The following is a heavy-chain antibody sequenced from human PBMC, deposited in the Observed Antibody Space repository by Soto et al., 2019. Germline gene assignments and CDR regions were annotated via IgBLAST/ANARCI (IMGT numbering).Heavy chain of an antibody. V-gene: IGHV1-58*01. CDR1: GFTFTSSA. CDR2: IVVGSGNT. CDR3: ARDPISYYDSSGYYDNWFDP. Sequence: SVKVSCKASGFTFTSSAVQWVRQARGQRLEWIGWIVVGSGNTNYAQKLQGRVTMTTDTSTSTAYMELRSLRSDDTAVYYCARDPISYYDSSGYYDNWFDPWGQGTLVTVSS. D-gene: IGHD3-22*01. J-gene: IGHJ5*02.